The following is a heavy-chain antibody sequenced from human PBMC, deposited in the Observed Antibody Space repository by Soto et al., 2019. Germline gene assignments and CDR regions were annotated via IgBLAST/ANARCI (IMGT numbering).Heavy chain of an antibody. CDR1: GGIFDTYA. V-gene: IGHV1-69*01. D-gene: IGHD3-10*01. J-gene: IGHJ4*02. CDR2: IIPLFGTP. Sequence: SVKVSCKDCGGIFDTYAISWLRQDPGQGLEWMGGIIPLFGTPNYAQRFQGRVTITADESTSTAYMELSRLRSEDTAVYYCARDRDDYGSGNYYNRIDFWGQGTLVTVSS. CDR3: ARDRDDYGSGNYYNRIDF.